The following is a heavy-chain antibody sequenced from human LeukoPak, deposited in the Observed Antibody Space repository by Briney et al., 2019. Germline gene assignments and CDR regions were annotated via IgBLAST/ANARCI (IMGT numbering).Heavy chain of an antibody. Sequence: SETLSLTCTVSGGSISNNYWSWIRQPAGKGLEWIGRLYTSGSTEYNPSLKSRVTMSVDTSKNQVSLMLSSVTAADTAVYYCARDRRERRFSCSSTSCREAAFDIWGQGTMVTVSS. D-gene: IGHD2-2*01. J-gene: IGHJ3*02. CDR3: ARDRRERRFSCSSTSCREAAFDI. V-gene: IGHV4-4*07. CDR2: LYTSGST. CDR1: GGSISNNY.